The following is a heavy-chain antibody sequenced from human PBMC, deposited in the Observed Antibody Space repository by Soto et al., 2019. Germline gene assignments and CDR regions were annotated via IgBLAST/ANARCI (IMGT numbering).Heavy chain of an antibody. J-gene: IGHJ4*02. CDR3: ASGYTAMVADY. V-gene: IGHV4-39*01. CDR1: GGSISSSSYY. Sequence: QVQLQESGPGLVKSSETLSLTCTVSGGSISSSSYYWGWIRQPPGKGLEYIGNMYYSGSTYNNPSVRSRVTLSVDTSQNQFSLKLSSVTAADTAVYYCASGYTAMVADYWGQGTLVTVSS. D-gene: IGHD5-18*01. CDR2: MYYSGST.